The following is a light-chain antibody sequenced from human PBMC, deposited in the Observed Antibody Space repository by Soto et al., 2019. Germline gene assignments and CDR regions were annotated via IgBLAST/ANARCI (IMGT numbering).Light chain of an antibody. CDR3: QQYNNWPLT. J-gene: IGKJ4*01. CDR1: QSVSSN. V-gene: IGKV3-15*01. CDR2: GAS. Sequence: EIVMTQSPATLSVSPGERATLSCRASQSVSSNLAWSQQKLGQAPRLLIYGASTRATGIPARFSGSGSGTEFTLTISSLPSEDFAVYYCQQYNNWPLTFGGGTKVEIK.